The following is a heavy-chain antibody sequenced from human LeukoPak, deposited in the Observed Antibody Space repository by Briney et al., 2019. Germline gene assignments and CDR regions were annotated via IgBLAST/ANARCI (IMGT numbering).Heavy chain of an antibody. Sequence: SVKVSCKASGGTFSSYAISWVRQAPGQGLEWMGGIIPIFGTANYAQKFQGRVTITADESTSTAYMELSSLRSEDTAVYYCARDQQTGPAAGPFDYWGQGTLVTVSS. CDR1: GGTFSSYA. J-gene: IGHJ4*02. CDR2: IIPIFGTA. D-gene: IGHD6-13*01. V-gene: IGHV1-69*13. CDR3: ARDQQTGPAAGPFDY.